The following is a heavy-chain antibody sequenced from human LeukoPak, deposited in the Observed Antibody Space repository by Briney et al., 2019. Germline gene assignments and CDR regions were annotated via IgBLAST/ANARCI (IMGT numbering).Heavy chain of an antibody. CDR2: ISYDGSNK. CDR1: GLTFSSYG. D-gene: IGHD2-15*01. V-gene: IGHV3-30*03. J-gene: IGHJ4*02. CDR3: ARGLHRRCSGGICYQPFDY. Sequence: GGSLRLSCAASGLTFSSYGMHWVRQAPGKGLEWVAVISYDGSNKYYADSVKGRFTISRDNSKNTLYLQMNSLRAEDSAVYYCARGLHRRCSGGICYQPFDYWGQGTLVTVSS.